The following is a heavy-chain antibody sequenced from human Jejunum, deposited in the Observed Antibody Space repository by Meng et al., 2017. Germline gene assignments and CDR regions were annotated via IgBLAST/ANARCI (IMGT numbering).Heavy chain of an antibody. J-gene: IGHJ4*02. Sequence: SETLSLTCTVSGGSINNADYYWTWIRQQPGKGLEWIGYIHYSGTTYYNPSLKSRLAISVDTSMNQFSLHLSSVTAADTAVYYCARDEIYYGSGNYIYWGQGKLVTVSS. CDR2: IHYSGTT. V-gene: IGHV4-31*03. D-gene: IGHD3-10*01. CDR1: GGSINNADYY. CDR3: ARDEIYYGSGNYIY.